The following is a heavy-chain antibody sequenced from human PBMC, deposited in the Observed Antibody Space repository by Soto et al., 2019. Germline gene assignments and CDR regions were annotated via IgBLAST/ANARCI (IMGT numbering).Heavy chain of an antibody. CDR2: IYYSGST. CDR1: GGSISSGGYY. V-gene: IGHV4-31*03. CDR3: ARSRMSYGLSYYYGMDV. J-gene: IGHJ6*02. Sequence: PSETLSLTCTVSGGSISSGGYYWSWIRQHPGKGLEWIGYIYYSGSTYYNPSLKSRVTISVDTSKNQFSLKLSSVTAADTAVYYCARSRMSYGLSYYYGMDVWGQGTTVTVSS. D-gene: IGHD5-18*01.